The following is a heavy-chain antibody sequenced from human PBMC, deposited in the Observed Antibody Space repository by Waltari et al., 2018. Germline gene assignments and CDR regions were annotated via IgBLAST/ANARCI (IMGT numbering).Heavy chain of an antibody. CDR3: ARDHGQSSNHVYFDY. Sequence: QLVEAGGGLVQPGGSRGPSCVGQGFPIGTLWRGWVRPAPGKGLGWGANINQEGNEKYYGEAMKGRFTIARDNAKNSLYLQMNSLRVEDTAVYYCARDHGQSSNHVYFDYWGQGTLVTVSS. J-gene: IGHJ4*02. D-gene: IGHD2-2*01. CDR2: INQEGNEK. CDR1: GFPIGTLW. V-gene: IGHV3-7*01.